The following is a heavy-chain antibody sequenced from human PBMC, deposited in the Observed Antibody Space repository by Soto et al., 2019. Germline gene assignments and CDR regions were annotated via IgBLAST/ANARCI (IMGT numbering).Heavy chain of an antibody. CDR2: ISAYNGNT. CDR1: GYTFTSYG. V-gene: IGHV1-18*01. CDR3: ARDREARTYYYGSGSYVDYYYGMAV. J-gene: IGHJ6*02. Sequence: ASVKVSCKASGYTFTSYGISWVRQAPGQGLEWMGWISAYNGNTNYAQKLQGRVTMTTDTSTSTAYMELRSLRSDDTAVYYCARDREARTYYYGSGSYVDYYYGMAVWGQGTTVTVSS. D-gene: IGHD3-10*01.